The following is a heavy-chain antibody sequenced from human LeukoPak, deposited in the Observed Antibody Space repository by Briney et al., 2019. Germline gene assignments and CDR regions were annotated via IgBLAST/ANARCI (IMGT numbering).Heavy chain of an antibody. J-gene: IGHJ5*02. CDR1: GFTFDDYA. Sequence: SLRLSCAASGFTFDDYAMHWVRQAPGKGLEWVSGISWNSGSIGYADSVKGRFTISRDNAKNSLYLQMNSLRAEDTALYYCAKDMSAAGTNWFDPWGQGTLVTVSS. CDR3: AKDMSAAGTNWFDP. D-gene: IGHD6-13*01. V-gene: IGHV3-9*01. CDR2: ISWNSGSI.